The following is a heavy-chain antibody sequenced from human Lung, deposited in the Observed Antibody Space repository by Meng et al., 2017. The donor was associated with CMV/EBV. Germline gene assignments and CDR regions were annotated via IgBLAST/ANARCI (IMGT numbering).Heavy chain of an antibody. J-gene: IGHJ5*02. Sequence: ASVKVSCKASGYTFTGYYMHWVRQAPGQGLEWMGWINPSSGGTNYAQKFQGRVTMTKDTSISTAYMELSRLRSDETAVYYCARGVGYCSSDSCRVWFDPWGQGTLVTVSS. CDR3: ARGVGYCSSDSCRVWFDP. CDR2: INPSSGGT. V-gene: IGHV1-2*02. CDR1: GYTFTGYY. D-gene: IGHD2-15*01.